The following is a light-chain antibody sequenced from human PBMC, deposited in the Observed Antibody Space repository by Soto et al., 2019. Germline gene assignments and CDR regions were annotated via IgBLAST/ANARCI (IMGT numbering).Light chain of an antibody. CDR2: GAS. CDR3: QKYGSSPST. J-gene: IGKJ1*01. CDR1: ESVSSSF. V-gene: IGKV3-20*01. Sequence: ENVLTQSPGTLPLSPGERATLSCRASESVSSSFLAWYQQRLGQAPRLLIYGASSRATGIPDRFSGSGSGTDFTLTISRLEPEDFAVYYCQKYGSSPSTFGQGTTVEIK.